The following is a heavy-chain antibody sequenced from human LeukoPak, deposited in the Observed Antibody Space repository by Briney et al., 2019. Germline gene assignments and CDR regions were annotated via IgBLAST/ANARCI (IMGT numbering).Heavy chain of an antibody. CDR3: ASWGYISSWNPFDY. J-gene: IGHJ4*02. Sequence: GGSLRLSCAASGFTFSDYYMSWIRQAPGKGLEWVSYISSSGSTIYYADSVKGRFTISRDNAKNSLYLQMNSLRAEDTAVYYCASWGYISSWNPFDYWGQGTLVTVSS. D-gene: IGHD6-13*01. V-gene: IGHV3-11*01. CDR1: GFTFSDYY. CDR2: ISSSGSTI.